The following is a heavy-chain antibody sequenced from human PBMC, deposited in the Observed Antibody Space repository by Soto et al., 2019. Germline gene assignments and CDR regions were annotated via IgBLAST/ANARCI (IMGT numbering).Heavy chain of an antibody. D-gene: IGHD6-13*01. Sequence: ASVKVSCKASGYTFTGYYMHWVRQAPGQGLEWMGWINPNSGGTNYAQKFQGWVTMTRDTSISTDYMELSRLRSDDTAVYYCARDSSSWYAYAFDIWGQGTMVAVSS. V-gene: IGHV1-2*04. CDR2: INPNSGGT. CDR1: GYTFTGYY. J-gene: IGHJ3*02. CDR3: ARDSSSWYAYAFDI.